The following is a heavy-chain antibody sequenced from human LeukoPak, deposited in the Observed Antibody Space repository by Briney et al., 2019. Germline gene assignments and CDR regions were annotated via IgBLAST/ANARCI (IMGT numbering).Heavy chain of an antibody. CDR2: IKQDGSNK. D-gene: IGHD3-22*01. V-gene: IGHV3-7*01. CDR1: GFTFSSYW. J-gene: IGHJ4*02. CDR3: AKDLSTMMEEYYFDY. Sequence: GGSLRLSCAASGFTFSSYWMSWVRQAPGKGLEWVANIKQDGSNKYYADSVKGRFTISRDNSKNTLYLQMNSLRAEDTAVYYCAKDLSTMMEEYYFDYWGQGTLVTVSS.